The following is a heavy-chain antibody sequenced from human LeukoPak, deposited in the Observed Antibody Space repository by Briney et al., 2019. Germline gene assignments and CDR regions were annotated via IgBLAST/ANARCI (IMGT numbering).Heavy chain of an antibody. CDR3: ARAVTPGDSSGWSPLRYFDL. J-gene: IGHJ2*01. V-gene: IGHV3-11*04. CDR1: GFTFSDYY. Sequence: KSGGSLRLSCAASGFTFSDYYMSWIRQAPGKGLEWVSYISSSGSTIYYADSVKGRFTISRDNAKNSLYLQMNSLRAEDTAVYYCARAVTPGDSSGWSPLRYFDLWGRGTLVTVSS. D-gene: IGHD6-19*01. CDR2: ISSSGSTI.